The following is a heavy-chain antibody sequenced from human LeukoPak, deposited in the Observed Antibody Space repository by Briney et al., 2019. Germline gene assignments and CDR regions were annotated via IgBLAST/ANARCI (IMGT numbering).Heavy chain of an antibody. D-gene: IGHD3-10*01. CDR1: GGSISSGSYY. CDR2: IYTSGST. V-gene: IGHV4-61*02. J-gene: IGHJ5*02. Sequence: SETLSLTCTVSGGSISSGSYYWSWIRQPAGKGLEWIGRIYTSGSTNYNPSLKSRVTISVDTSKNQFSLKLSSVTAADTAVYYCARMSITRWFDPWGQGTLVTVSS. CDR3: ARMSITRWFDP.